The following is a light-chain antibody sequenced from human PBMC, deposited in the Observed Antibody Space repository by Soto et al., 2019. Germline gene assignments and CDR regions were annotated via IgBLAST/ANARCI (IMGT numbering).Light chain of an antibody. V-gene: IGKV1-5*03. J-gene: IGKJ2*01. CDR2: KAS. CDR3: QQYTNTNNPWM. Sequence: DIQMTQSPSTLSASVRDRVTITCRASQTISSWLAWFQQRPGRAPKFLIYKASSLKNGVPLRFSGSGSGTEFTLIISGLQPEYSATYYCQQYTNTNNPWMFGQGTK. CDR1: QTISSW.